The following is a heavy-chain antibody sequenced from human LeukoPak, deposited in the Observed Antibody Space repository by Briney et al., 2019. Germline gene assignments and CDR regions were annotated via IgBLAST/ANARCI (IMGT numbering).Heavy chain of an antibody. Sequence: PGRSLRLSCAASGFIFSDYAMNWVRQAPGKGLEWVAFISYDGSNLSHANSVKGRFTISRDTSKNMLYLQMNSLRDEDTAVYYCANLPRDGYNFDFWGQGTLVTVSS. CDR1: GFIFSDYA. CDR3: ANLPRDGYNFDF. CDR2: ISYDGSNL. D-gene: IGHD5-24*01. V-gene: IGHV3-30*18. J-gene: IGHJ4*02.